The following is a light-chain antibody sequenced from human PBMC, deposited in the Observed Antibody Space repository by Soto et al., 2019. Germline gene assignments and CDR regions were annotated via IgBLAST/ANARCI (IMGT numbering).Light chain of an antibody. V-gene: IGKV3-11*01. CDR3: QQYHNWPIT. Sequence: EIVLTQSPATLSLSPGERATLSCRASQSVSSYLALYQQKPGQAPRLLIYDASNRGTGIPARFSGSGSGTEFTLTICSLQSEDFAVYYCQQYHNWPITCGQGTRLEI. CDR2: DAS. CDR1: QSVSSY. J-gene: IGKJ5*01.